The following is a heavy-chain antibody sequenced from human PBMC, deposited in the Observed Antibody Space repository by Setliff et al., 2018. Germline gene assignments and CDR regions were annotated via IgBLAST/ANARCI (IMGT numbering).Heavy chain of an antibody. CDR2: IYTNGAT. CDR1: GGSISSGSYY. CDR3: AKEYVVISFVRNSHQHYGMDV. J-gene: IGHJ6*02. D-gene: IGHD2-21*01. Sequence: SETLSLTCAVSGGSISSGSYYWSWIRQPAGKGLEWIGHIYTNGATSYSPSLKSRVSISADTSKNVLSLRLTSATAADTAVYYCAKEYVVISFVRNSHQHYGMDVWGPGTTVTVSS. V-gene: IGHV4-61*09.